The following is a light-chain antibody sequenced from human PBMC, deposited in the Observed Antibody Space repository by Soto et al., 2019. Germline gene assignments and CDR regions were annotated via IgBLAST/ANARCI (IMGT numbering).Light chain of an antibody. CDR2: EAS. Sequence: EIVLTQSPATLSLSPLERXTLXSRASQSVSSYLAWYQQKPGQAPRLLMYEASNRATGIPARFSGGGSGTDFTLTISSLEPEDFAVYYCQQRSDWPWTFGQGTKVDIK. J-gene: IGKJ1*01. V-gene: IGKV3-11*01. CDR1: QSVSSY. CDR3: QQRSDWPWT.